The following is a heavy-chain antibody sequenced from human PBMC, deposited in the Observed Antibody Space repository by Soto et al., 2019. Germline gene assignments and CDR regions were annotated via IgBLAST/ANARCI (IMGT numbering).Heavy chain of an antibody. CDR3: ARDLWGYCGADCYPLDV. CDR2: MYNTGST. CDR1: GGSISSYY. Sequence: QVRLQESGPGLVKPSGTLSLTCTVSGGSISSYYWSWIRQPPGKGLEWIGYMYNTGSTIYNPSLKSRVTISVDTSKNQFSLKLNSVTAADTAVYYCARDLWGYCGADCYPLDVWGQGTTVIVSS. V-gene: IGHV4-59*01. D-gene: IGHD2-21*02. J-gene: IGHJ6*02.